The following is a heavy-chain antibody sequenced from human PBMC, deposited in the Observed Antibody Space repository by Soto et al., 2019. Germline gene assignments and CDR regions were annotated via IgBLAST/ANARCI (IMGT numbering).Heavy chain of an antibody. Sequence: SETLSLTCTVSGGSISSSSNFWGCIRQPPGKGLEWIGSIFSRGTTYYNPSLKSRVAISVDTSRNQFSLNLRSVTAADTAVYYCVRTVVDSATTSFDYWGQGILVTVSS. J-gene: IGHJ4*02. V-gene: IGHV4-39*01. CDR3: VRTVVDSATTSFDY. CDR2: IFSRGTT. CDR1: GGSISSSSNF. D-gene: IGHD1-1*01.